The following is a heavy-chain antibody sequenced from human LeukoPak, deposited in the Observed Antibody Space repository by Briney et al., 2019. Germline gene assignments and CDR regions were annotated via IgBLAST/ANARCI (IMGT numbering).Heavy chain of an antibody. D-gene: IGHD5-18*01. Sequence: PSETLSLTCTVSGGSISTSNYYWGWIRQPPGKGLEWIGSIYYSGSTYYNPSLKSRVTISEDTSKNQFSLKLSSVTAADTAVYYCARRWADQNTAIPIFEKGYYHYYMDVWGKGTTVTISS. CDR1: GGSISTSNYY. J-gene: IGHJ6*03. CDR3: ARRWADQNTAIPIFEKGYYHYYMDV. CDR2: IYYSGST. V-gene: IGHV4-39*07.